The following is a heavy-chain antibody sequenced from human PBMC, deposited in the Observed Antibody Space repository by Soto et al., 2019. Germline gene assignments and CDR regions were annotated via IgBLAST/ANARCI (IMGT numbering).Heavy chain of an antibody. J-gene: IGHJ4*02. V-gene: IGHV4-39*01. CDR1: GGSISSSSYY. CDR3: ARHGGSGVDY. CDR2: IYYSGST. Sequence: QLELQESGPGLVKPSETLSLTCTVSGGSISSSSYYWGWIRQPPGKGLEWIGSIYYSGSTYYNPSLKSRVTISVDTSKNQFSLKLSSVTAADTAVYYCARHGGSGVDYWGQGTLVTVSS. D-gene: IGHD6-19*01.